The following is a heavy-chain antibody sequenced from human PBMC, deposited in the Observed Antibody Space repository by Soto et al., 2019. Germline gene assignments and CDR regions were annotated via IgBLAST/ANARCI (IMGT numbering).Heavy chain of an antibody. V-gene: IGHV1-18*01. CDR2: ISAYNGNT. D-gene: IGHD4-17*01. Sequence: QVQLVQSGAEVKKPGASVKVSCKASGYTFTSYGISWVRQAPGQGLEWMGWISAYNGNTNYAQKLQGRVTMTTDTSTSIAYMELRSLRSDDTAVYYCASPQGNTYGDYVDDAFDIWGQGTMVTVSS. CDR1: GYTFTSYG. J-gene: IGHJ3*02. CDR3: ASPQGNTYGDYVDDAFDI.